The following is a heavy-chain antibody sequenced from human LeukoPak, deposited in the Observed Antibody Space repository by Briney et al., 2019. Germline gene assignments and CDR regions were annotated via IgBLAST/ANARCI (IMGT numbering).Heavy chain of an antibody. CDR3: ARGVGPSRGNWFDP. D-gene: IGHD1-26*01. J-gene: IGHJ5*02. CDR1: GGSISSGDYY. V-gene: IGHV4-30-4*01. Sequence: SETLSLTCTVSGGSISSGDYYWSWIRQPPGKGLEWIGYIYYSGSTYYNPSLKSRVTISVDTSKNQFSLKLSSVTAADTAVYYCARGVGPSRGNWFDPWGQGTLVTVSS. CDR2: IYYSGST.